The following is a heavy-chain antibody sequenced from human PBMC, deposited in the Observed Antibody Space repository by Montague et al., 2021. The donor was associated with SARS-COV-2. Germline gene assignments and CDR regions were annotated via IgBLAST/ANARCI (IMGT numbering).Heavy chain of an antibody. CDR1: GFTFSSYA. D-gene: IGHD2-15*01. V-gene: IGHV3-30*04. CDR2: IYYDGSNA. J-gene: IGHJ6*02. Sequence: SLRLSCAASGFTFSSYAMHWVRQAPGKGLEWVAVIYYDGSNAYSADAGKGRFNNYSNNSKNPLFLQMNILRAENKAVYYCPRVLGGYYGMDVWGQGATVTVSS. CDR3: PRVLGGYYGMDV.